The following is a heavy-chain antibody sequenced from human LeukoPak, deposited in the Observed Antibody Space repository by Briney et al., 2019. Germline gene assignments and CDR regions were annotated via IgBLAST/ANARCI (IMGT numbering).Heavy chain of an antibody. J-gene: IGHJ4*02. Sequence: PSETLSLTCTVSGGSISGYYWSWIRQPPGKGLEWIGLIHYTGTTNYNPSLKSRVTISLDTSKNQFSLKLTSVTAADTAVYYCARAYYYGSGSYGLDYWGQGTLVTVSS. CDR1: GGSISGYY. V-gene: IGHV4-59*01. D-gene: IGHD3-10*01. CDR3: ARAYYYGSGSYGLDY. CDR2: IHYTGTT.